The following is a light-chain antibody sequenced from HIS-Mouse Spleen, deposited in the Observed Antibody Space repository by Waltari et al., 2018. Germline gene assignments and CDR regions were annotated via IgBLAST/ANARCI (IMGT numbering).Light chain of an antibody. CDR1: SSNIGSNY. Sequence: QSVLTQPPSASGTPGQRVTIPCSGSSSNIGSNYVYWYQQLPGTAPKLHIYRNNQRPSGVPDRFSGSKSVTSASLAIGGLRSEDEADYYCAAWDDSLSGPVFGGGTKLTVL. CDR3: AAWDDSLSGPV. V-gene: IGLV1-47*01. J-gene: IGLJ3*02. CDR2: RNN.